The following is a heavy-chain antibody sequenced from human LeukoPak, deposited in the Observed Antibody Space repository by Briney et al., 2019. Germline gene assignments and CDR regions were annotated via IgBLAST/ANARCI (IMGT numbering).Heavy chain of an antibody. J-gene: IGHJ5*02. CDR3: ARGGPGYYDTSGYYPAP. D-gene: IGHD3-22*01. CDR2: IYSGGST. V-gene: IGHV3-53*01. Sequence: GGSLRLSCAASGFTVSSNYMSWVRQAPGKGLEWVSVIYSGGSTYYADSVKGRFTISRDNAKNTLYLQMNSLRAEDTAVYYCARGGPGYYDTSGYYPAPWGQGTLVTVSS. CDR1: GFTVSSNY.